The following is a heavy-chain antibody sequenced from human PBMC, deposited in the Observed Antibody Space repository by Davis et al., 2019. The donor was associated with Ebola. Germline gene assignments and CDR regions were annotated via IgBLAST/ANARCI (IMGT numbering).Heavy chain of an antibody. D-gene: IGHD4-11*01. CDR1: GGTFRSYA. J-gene: IGHJ6*02. CDR3: ARDENSNYGFYYYGMDV. Sequence: AASVKVSCKASGGTFRSYAISWVRQAPGQGLEWMGRIIPILGIANYAQKFQGRVTITADKSTSTAYMELSSLRSEDTAVYYCARDENSNYGFYYYGMDVWGQGTTVTVSS. V-gene: IGHV1-69*04. CDR2: IIPILGIA.